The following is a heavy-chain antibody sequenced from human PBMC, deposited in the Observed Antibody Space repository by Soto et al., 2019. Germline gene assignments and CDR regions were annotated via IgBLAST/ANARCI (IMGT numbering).Heavy chain of an antibody. CDR2: VIPLFGTP. V-gene: IGHV1-69*01. CDR1: GGTFSDLA. CDR3: ASERVAEMATGGYFDD. D-gene: IGHD5-12*01. Sequence: VHLVQSGTEVKKPGSSVKLSCKTSGGTFSDLAFSWVRQAPGQGLEWMGGVIPLFGTPNYAQSFQGRVTVIADESSSTVHMELRSLRSEDTAVYYCASERVAEMATGGYFDDWGQGTLVTVSP. J-gene: IGHJ4*02.